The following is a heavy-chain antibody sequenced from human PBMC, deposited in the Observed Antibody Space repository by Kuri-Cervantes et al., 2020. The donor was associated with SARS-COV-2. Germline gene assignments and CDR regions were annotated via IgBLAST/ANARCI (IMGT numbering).Heavy chain of an antibody. CDR1: GFTFSSYA. CDR2: ISYDGSNK. Sequence: GESLKISCAASGFTFSSYAMSWVRQAPGKGPEWVAVISYDGSNKYYADSVKGRFTISRDNSKNTLYLQMNSLRAEDTAVYYCARDRVVEAFDIWGQGTMVTVSS. V-gene: IGHV3-30-3*01. CDR3: ARDRVVEAFDI. J-gene: IGHJ3*02. D-gene: IGHD2-15*01.